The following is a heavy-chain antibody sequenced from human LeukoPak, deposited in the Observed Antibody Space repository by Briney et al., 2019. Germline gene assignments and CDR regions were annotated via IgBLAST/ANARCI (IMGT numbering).Heavy chain of an antibody. D-gene: IGHD1-26*01. CDR3: AAELYSGTYGRCCSFAF. V-gene: IGHV1-58*02. J-gene: IGHJ4*02. Sequence: APVKVSCKASGFTSSNSAIQWVRQARGQRLEWMGWIIVGSGRTHYSQNLQERLTITGDMSTNTAYTELSSLRSEDTAVYYCAAELYSGTYGRCCSFAFWGQGTPVTVSS. CDR1: GFTSSNSA. CDR2: IIVGSGRT.